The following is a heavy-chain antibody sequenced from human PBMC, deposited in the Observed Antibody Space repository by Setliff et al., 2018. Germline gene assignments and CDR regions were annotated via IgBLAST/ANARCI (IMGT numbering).Heavy chain of an antibody. V-gene: IGHV4-34*01. Sequence: SETLSLTCAAYGGTFSDYYWTWIRQPPGKGLEWIGEINHRGSTNYNPSLKSRATISIDTSKDQFSLKLSSVTAADTAVYYCARKVEQWLTPHFDYWGQGALVTVSS. J-gene: IGHJ4*02. D-gene: IGHD6-19*01. CDR1: GGTFSDYY. CDR3: ARKVEQWLTPHFDY. CDR2: INHRGST.